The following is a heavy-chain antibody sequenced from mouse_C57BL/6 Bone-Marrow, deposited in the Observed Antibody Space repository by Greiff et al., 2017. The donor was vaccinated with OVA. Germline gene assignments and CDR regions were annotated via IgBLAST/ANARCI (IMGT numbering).Heavy chain of an antibody. CDR3: ARGGAYGN. CDR2: ISDGGSYT. CDR1: GFTFSSYA. D-gene: IGHD2-1*01. J-gene: IGHJ2*01. V-gene: IGHV5-4*03. Sequence: EVTLVESGGGLVQPGGSLKLSCAASGFTFSSYAMSWVRPTPEKRLEWVATISDGGSYTYYPDNVKGRCTISRDNAKNNLYLQMSHLKSEDTAMYYCARGGAYGNWGQGTTLTVSS.